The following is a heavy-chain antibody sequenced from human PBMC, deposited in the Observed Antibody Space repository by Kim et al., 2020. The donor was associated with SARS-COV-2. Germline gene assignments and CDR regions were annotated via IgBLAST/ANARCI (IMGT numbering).Heavy chain of an antibody. CDR2: IYTSGST. CDR3: AREDIVVVVAATLEDYYYGMDV. D-gene: IGHD2-15*01. V-gene: IGHV4-61*02. Sequence: SETLSLTCTVSGGSISSGSYYWSWIRQPAGKGLEWIGRIYTSGSTNYNPSLKSRVTISVDTSKNQFSLKLSSVTAADTAVYYCAREDIVVVVAATLEDYYYGMDVWGQGTTVTVSS. CDR1: GGSISSGSYY. J-gene: IGHJ6*02.